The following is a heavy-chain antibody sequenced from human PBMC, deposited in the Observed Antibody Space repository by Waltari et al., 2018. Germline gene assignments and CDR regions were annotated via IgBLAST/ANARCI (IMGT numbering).Heavy chain of an antibody. V-gene: IGHV3-48*03. CDR1: GFPFSSSE. CDR2: IGPSGSDI. D-gene: IGHD1-26*01. J-gene: IGHJ2*01. Sequence: EVQLVESGGGLVQPGGSLRLACTGSGFPFSSSELNWVRQAPGKRLEWISYIGPSGSDIYYADSVKGRFTISRDNAKNSLYLEMDSLRAEDTAVYFCARVAVTGSYYWYFDLWGRGTTLTVSS. CDR3: ARVAVTGSYYWYFDL.